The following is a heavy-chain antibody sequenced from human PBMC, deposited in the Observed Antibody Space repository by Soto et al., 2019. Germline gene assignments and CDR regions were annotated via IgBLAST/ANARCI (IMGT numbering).Heavy chain of an antibody. V-gene: IGHV4-59*01. Sequence: PSETLSLTCIVSGGSIGSFYWSWIRQPPGKGLEWVGGIYYNGSATYNPSLKSRVTMSVDMSKNHLFLTLNSVTAADTAVYYCARSFYPWGQGTLVTSPQ. CDR1: GGSIGSFY. CDR3: ARSFYP. J-gene: IGHJ5*02. CDR2: IYYNGSA.